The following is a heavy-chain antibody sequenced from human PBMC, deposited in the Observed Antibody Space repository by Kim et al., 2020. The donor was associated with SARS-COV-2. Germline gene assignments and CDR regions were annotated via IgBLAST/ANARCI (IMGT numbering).Heavy chain of an antibody. V-gene: IGHV4-31*03. CDR1: GGSISSGGYY. J-gene: IGHJ6*02. CDR3: ARQIKDFWSGYYTYYYYYGMDV. D-gene: IGHD3-3*01. CDR2: IYYSGST. Sequence: SETLSLTCTVSGGSISSGGYYWSWIRQHPGKGLEWIGYIYYSGSTYYNPSLKSRVTISVDTSKNQFSLKLSSVTAADTAVYYCARQIKDFWSGYYTYYYYYGMDVWGQGTTVTVSS.